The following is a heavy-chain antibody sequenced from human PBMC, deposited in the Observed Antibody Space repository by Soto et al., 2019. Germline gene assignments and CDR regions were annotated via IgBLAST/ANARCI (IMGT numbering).Heavy chain of an antibody. D-gene: IGHD6-19*01. V-gene: IGHV4-38-2*02. CDR2: IYHSGSS. Sequence: SETMSLTCTVSGYSISSVYYWCWIRQPPGKGLEWIGSIYHSGSSYYNPSLKSRVTILVDTSKNQFSLKLSSVTAADTAVYNCASQLFSSDYFYYFDYWGQGALVTVSS. CDR3: ASQLFSSDYFYYFDY. J-gene: IGHJ4*02. CDR1: GYSISSVYY.